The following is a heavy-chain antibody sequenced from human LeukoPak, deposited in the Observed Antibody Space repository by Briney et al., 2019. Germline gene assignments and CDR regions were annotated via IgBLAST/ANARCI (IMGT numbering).Heavy chain of an antibody. Sequence: GGSLRLSCAASGFTFSSYAMNWVRQAPGKGLEWVSSISSSSSYIYYADSVKGRFTISRDNAKNSLHLQMNSLRAEDTAVYYCARDRGTYSSGWPHFDYWGQGTLVTVSS. CDR3: ARDRGTYSSGWPHFDY. D-gene: IGHD6-19*01. J-gene: IGHJ4*02. CDR1: GFTFSSYA. V-gene: IGHV3-21*01. CDR2: ISSSSSYI.